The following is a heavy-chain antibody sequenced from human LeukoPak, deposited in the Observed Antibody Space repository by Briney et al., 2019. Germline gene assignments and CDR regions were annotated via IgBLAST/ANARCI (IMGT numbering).Heavy chain of an antibody. V-gene: IGHV1-24*01. CDR2: FDPEDGET. CDR3: ATELATVITIARHY. D-gene: IGHD4-23*01. CDR1: GYTLTELS. J-gene: IGHJ4*02. Sequence: ASVKVSCKVSGYTLTELSMHCVRQAPGKGVEWMGGFDPEDGETIYAQKFQGRVTMTEDTSTDTAYMELSSLRSEDTAVYYCATELATVITIARHYWGQGTLVTVSS.